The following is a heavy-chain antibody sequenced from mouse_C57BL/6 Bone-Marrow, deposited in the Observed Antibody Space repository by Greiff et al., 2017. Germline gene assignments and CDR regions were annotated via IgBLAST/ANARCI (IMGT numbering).Heavy chain of an antibody. D-gene: IGHD1-1*01. V-gene: IGHV1-55*01. CDR2: IYPGSGSP. CDR1: GYTFTSYW. Sequence: QVQLKQPGAELVKPGASVKMSCKASGYTFTSYWLTWVTQSPGQGLEWVGDIYPGSGSPNYNEKFKSKATLTLDTSTSTAYMQLSSLTSEDSAVYYCASRGYYGSSYEYYAIDYWGQGTSVTVSS. J-gene: IGHJ4*01. CDR3: ASRGYYGSSYEYYAIDY.